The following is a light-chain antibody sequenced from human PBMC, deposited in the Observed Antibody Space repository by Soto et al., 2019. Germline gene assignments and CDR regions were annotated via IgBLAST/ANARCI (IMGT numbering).Light chain of an antibody. CDR1: QSVNSK. CDR2: GAS. CDR3: QHYNDWPPTWT. V-gene: IGKV3-15*01. Sequence: EIVMTQSPATLSVSPGERATLSCRASQSVNSKLAWYQQKPGQAPRVLIHGASTRATGIPGRFSGSGSGTEFTLTISSLQSEDFAVDYCQHYNDWPPTWTLGQGTRVEIK. J-gene: IGKJ1*01.